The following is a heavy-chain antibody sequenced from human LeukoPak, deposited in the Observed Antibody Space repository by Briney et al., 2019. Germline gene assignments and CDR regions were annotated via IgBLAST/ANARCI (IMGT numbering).Heavy chain of an antibody. CDR3: ARASPGTYNWFDP. J-gene: IGHJ5*02. CDR1: GYSISSGYY. Sequence: SETLSLTCTVSGYSISSGYYWGWIRQPPGKGLEWIGSIYHSGSTYYNPSLKSRVTISVDTSKNQFSLKLSSVTAADTAVYYCARASPGTYNWFDPWGQGTLVTVSS. CDR2: IYHSGST. D-gene: IGHD3-10*01. V-gene: IGHV4-38-2*02.